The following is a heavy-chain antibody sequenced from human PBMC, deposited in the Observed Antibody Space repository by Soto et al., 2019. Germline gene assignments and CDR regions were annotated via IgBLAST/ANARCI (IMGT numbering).Heavy chain of an antibody. J-gene: IGHJ6*02. V-gene: IGHV3-48*04. D-gene: IGHD1-1*01. CDR1: GFTLSTYS. Sequence: EVQLVESGGGLIQRGGSLRLSCAASGFTLSTYSLNWVRQAPRKGLEWLSYISGSSNTIYYADSVKGRFTISRDNAKNALDLQMNSLRAEDTAVYFCARGYDLQYGMDVWGQGTTVTVSS. CDR2: ISGSSNTI. CDR3: ARGYDLQYGMDV.